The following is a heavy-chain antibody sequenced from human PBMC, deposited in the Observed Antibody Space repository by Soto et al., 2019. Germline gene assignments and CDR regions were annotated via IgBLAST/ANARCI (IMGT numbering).Heavy chain of an antibody. D-gene: IGHD2-15*01. Sequence: GGSLRLSCAVSGVTLINIWMNWVRQAPGKGPEWVGRIKSKTDGGTTDYAAPVKGRFTISRDDSKNTLYLQMNSLKTEDTAVYYCTTDTICSGGSCYGSAFDIWGQGTMVTVSS. CDR1: GVTLINIW. CDR2: IKSKTDGGTT. CDR3: TTDTICSGGSCYGSAFDI. J-gene: IGHJ3*02. V-gene: IGHV3-15*07.